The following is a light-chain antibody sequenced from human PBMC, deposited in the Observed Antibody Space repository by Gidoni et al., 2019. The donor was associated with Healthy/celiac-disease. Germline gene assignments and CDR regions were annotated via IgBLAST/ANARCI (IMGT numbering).Light chain of an antibody. J-gene: IGLJ1*01. Sequence: QSVLTQPPSVSGAPGQRVTISCPGRSSNIGAGYDVHWYQQLPGTAPNLLIYGNSNRPSGVPDRFSGSKSGTSASLASTGLQAEDEADYYCQSYDSSLSGYVFGTGTKVTVL. CDR2: GNS. CDR3: QSYDSSLSGYV. CDR1: SSNIGAGYD. V-gene: IGLV1-40*01.